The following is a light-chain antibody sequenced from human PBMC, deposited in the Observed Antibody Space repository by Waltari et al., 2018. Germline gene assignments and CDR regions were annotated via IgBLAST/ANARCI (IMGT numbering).Light chain of an antibody. Sequence: ASVGDRVTVTCRASQYINKYLNWYQQKPGKAPKLLIFAASTLQSGVPSRFSGSGSGTDFTLTISNLQDEDFATYYCQQSFSNPPWTFGQGTKVETK. CDR2: AAS. CDR1: QYINKY. J-gene: IGKJ1*01. CDR3: QQSFSNPPWT. V-gene: IGKV1-39*01.